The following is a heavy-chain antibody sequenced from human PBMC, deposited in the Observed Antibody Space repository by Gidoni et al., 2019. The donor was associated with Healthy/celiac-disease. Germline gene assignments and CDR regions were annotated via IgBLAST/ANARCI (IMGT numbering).Heavy chain of an antibody. CDR1: GFTFSDYY. V-gene: IGHV3-11*04. Sequence: QVQLVESGGGLVKPGGSLRLSCAASGFTFSDYYMSWIRQAPGKGLEWVSYISSSGSTIYYADALICRFIIAMDNALMSLFRLLNSFSSSDSSFFDGAICLNTLDAFDIWGQGTMVTVSS. CDR3: AICLNTLDAFDI. D-gene: IGHD3-10*02. J-gene: IGHJ3*02. CDR2: ISSSGSTI.